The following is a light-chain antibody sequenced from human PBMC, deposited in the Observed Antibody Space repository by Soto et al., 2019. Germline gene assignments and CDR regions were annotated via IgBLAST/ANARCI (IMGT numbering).Light chain of an antibody. CDR3: SSYTTSSTPYV. Sequence: QSALTQPASVSGSRGQSITISCTGTSSDVGGYNYVSWYQQHPGKAPKLIIYDVGNRPSGVSNRFSGSKSDNTASLTISGLQAEDEADYYCSSYTTSSTPYVFGTGTKLTVL. CDR1: SSDVGGYNY. CDR2: DVG. J-gene: IGLJ1*01. V-gene: IGLV2-14*01.